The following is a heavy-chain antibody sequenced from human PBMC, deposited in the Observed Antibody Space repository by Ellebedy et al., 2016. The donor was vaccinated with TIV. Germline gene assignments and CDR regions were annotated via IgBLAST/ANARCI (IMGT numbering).Heavy chain of an antibody. D-gene: IGHD1-1*01. Sequence: MPSETLSLTCAVSGDSVSSNRTTWNWIRQSPSRGLAWLGRIYYGSKRYNDYAVSVRSRITISLDTSRNHFSLQRNAVTPEDTAVYYCARRAERGNSFDPWGQGTLVTVSS. J-gene: IGHJ5*02. CDR2: IYYGSKRYN. CDR1: GDSVSSNRTT. V-gene: IGHV6-1*01. CDR3: ARRAERGNSFDP.